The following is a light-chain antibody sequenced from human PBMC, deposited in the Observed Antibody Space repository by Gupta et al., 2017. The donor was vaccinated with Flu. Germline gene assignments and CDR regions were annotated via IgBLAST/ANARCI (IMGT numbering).Light chain of an antibody. Sequence: STGAFTSGYYANWYQQNPGQAPMALLYSTGNKHSWTPARFSGSLLGGKAALTLSGVHAEDEAEYYCLLYYGGAQVFGGGTKLTVL. CDR2: STG. CDR1: TGAFTSGYY. CDR3: LLYYGGAQV. J-gene: IGLJ2*01. V-gene: IGLV7-43*01.